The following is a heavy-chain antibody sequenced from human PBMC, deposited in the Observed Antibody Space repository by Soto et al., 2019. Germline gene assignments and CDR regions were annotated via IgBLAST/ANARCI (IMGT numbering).Heavy chain of an antibody. CDR3: ARDQSWHDLVWWFDP. D-gene: IGHD1-1*01. CDR2: ISSSSSTI. Sequence: GGSLRLSCAASGFTCSRYSMNWVRQAPGKGLEWVSYISSSSSTINYAQKFKGRVTMTKDTSTSTVYMELNSLTSEDTAVYYCARDQSWHDLVWWFDPWGQGTLVTVSS. CDR1: GFTCSRYS. J-gene: IGHJ5*02. V-gene: IGHV3-48*01.